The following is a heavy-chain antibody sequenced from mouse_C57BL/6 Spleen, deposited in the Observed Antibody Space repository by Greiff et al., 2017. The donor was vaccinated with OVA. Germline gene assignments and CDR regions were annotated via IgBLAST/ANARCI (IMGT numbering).Heavy chain of an antibody. V-gene: IGHV1-15*01. CDR1: GYTFTDYE. CDR2: IEPETGGT. J-gene: IGHJ3*01. Sequence: QVQLKQSGAELVRPGASVTLSCKASGYTFTDYEMHWVKQTPVHGLEWIGAIEPETGGTAYNQKFKGKAILTADKSSSTAYMELRSLTSEDSAVYYCTRSDGSSYGFAYWGQGTLVTVSA. CDR3: TRSDGSSYGFAY. D-gene: IGHD1-1*01.